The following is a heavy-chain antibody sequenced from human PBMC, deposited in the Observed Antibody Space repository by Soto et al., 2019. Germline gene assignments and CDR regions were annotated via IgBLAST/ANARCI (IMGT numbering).Heavy chain of an antibody. CDR3: ARDTRDYGDYIWDH. CDR1: GGSISSGDYY. V-gene: IGHV4-30-4*01. Sequence: TLSLTCTVSGGSISSGDYYWSWIRHPPGKGLEWIGYIYYSGSTYYNPSLKSRVTISVDTSKNQFSLKLSSVTAADTAVYYCARDTRDYGDYIWDHWGQGTLVTVSS. J-gene: IGHJ4*02. CDR2: IYYSGST. D-gene: IGHD4-17*01.